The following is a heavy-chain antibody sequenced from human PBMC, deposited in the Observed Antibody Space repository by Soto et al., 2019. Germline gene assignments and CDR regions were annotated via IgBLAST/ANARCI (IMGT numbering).Heavy chain of an antibody. CDR3: ARGVPERGRATAGTEWFDP. Sequence: ASVKVSCKTSGYTFTRYGISWVRQAPGQGLEWMGWISGYDGRTNSAQKVQDRVTMTTDTSTSTVYMELRSLSSDDTAVYYCARGVPERGRATAGTEWFDPWG. CDR2: ISGYDGRT. J-gene: IGHJ5*02. V-gene: IGHV1-18*01. CDR1: GYTFTRYG. D-gene: IGHD6-13*01.